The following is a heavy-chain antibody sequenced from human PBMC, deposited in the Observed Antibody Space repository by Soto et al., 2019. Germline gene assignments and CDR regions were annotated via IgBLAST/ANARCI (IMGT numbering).Heavy chain of an antibody. V-gene: IGHV1-69*13. J-gene: IGHJ6*01. Sequence: SVKVSCKASGGTFSSYAISWVRQAPGQGLEWMGGIIPIFGTANYAQKFQGRVTITADESTSTAYMELSSLRSEDTAVYYCARGLLEAVAGNSGMDVWGQGTTVTVCS. D-gene: IGHD6-19*01. CDR1: GGTFSSYA. CDR2: IIPIFGTA. CDR3: ARGLLEAVAGNSGMDV.